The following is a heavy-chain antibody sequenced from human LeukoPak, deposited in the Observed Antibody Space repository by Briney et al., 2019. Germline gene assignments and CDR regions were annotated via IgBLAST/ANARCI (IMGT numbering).Heavy chain of an antibody. V-gene: IGHV4-39*07. Sequence: ESGPTLVNPTQTLTLTCTFSGFSLSTTGVGVSWIRQPPGKGLEWIGSIYYSGSTYYNPSLKSRVTISVDTSKNQFSLKLSSVTAADTAVYYCAREGNPQQLVPFDYWGQGTLVTVSS. CDR2: IYYSGST. CDR1: GFSLSTTGVG. J-gene: IGHJ4*02. CDR3: AREGNPQQLVPFDY. D-gene: IGHD6-13*01.